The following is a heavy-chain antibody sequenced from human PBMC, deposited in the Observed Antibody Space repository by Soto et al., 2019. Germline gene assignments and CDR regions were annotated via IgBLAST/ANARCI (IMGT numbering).Heavy chain of an antibody. CDR2: IIYNGDTS. Sequence: EVQLLEAGGGLIQPGGSLRLSCTASGFNFGNYGMSWVRQAPGKGLEWLSAIIYNGDTSYYADSVRGRFTISRDNSKNTLYLQLNDLGAADTAIYYCAKDYDYGDSLPYDCWGQGTLDTVSS. V-gene: IGHV3-23*01. CDR1: GFNFGNYG. J-gene: IGHJ4*02. D-gene: IGHD4-17*01. CDR3: AKDYDYGDSLPYDC.